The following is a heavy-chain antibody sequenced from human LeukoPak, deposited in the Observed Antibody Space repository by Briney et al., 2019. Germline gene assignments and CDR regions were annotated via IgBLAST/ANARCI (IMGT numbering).Heavy chain of an antibody. V-gene: IGHV3-30*18. CDR3: AKEYYSSGWFPLGY. CDR1: GFTFSSYA. Sequence: GGSLRLSCAASGFTFSSYAMSWVRQAPGKGLEWVAVISYDGSNKYYADSVKGRFTISRDNSKNTLYLQMNSLRAEDTAVYYCAKEYYSSGWFPLGYWGQGTLVTVSS. D-gene: IGHD6-19*01. CDR2: ISYDGSNK. J-gene: IGHJ4*02.